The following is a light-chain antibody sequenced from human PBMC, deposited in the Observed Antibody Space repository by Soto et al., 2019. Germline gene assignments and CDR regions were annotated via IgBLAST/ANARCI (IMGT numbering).Light chain of an antibody. J-gene: IGLJ2*01. CDR2: SNN. CDR3: AAWDSSLNAHLL. Sequence: QSVLTQPPSASGTPGQRVTISCSGSSSNIGSNPVNWYQQLPGTAPKLRIYSNNQRPSGVPDRFSGSKSGTSASLAISALQSEDEADYYCAAWDSSLNAHLLFGGGTKLTVL. V-gene: IGLV1-44*01. CDR1: SSNIGSNP.